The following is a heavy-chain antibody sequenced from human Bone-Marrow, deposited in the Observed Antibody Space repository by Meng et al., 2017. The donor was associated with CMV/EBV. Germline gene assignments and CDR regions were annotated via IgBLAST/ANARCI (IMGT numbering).Heavy chain of an antibody. CDR1: GFNSSTYW. D-gene: IGHD2-21*01. V-gene: IGHV3-7*01. CDR3: AREWDAYCGGDCYMGAGY. Sequence: GGSLRLSCAASGFNSSTYWMSWVRQAPGKGPEWVANINQDGRAKYHVGSLQGRFTISRDNAKNSLYLQMNSLRAEDTAVYYCAREWDAYCGGDCYMGAGYWGQGTLVTVSS. CDR2: INQDGRAK. J-gene: IGHJ4*02.